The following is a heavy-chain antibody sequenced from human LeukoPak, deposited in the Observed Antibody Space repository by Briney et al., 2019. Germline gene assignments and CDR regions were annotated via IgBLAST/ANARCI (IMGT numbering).Heavy chain of an antibody. CDR1: GFTFSSYW. J-gene: IGHJ6*03. CDR3: ARDNVYFDWLLRSYYYYMDV. V-gene: IGHV3-7*01. CDR2: IKQDGSEK. Sequence: PGGSLRLSCAASGFTFSSYWMSWVRQAPGKGLEWVANIKQDGSEKYYVDSVKGRFTISRDNAKNSLYLQMNSLRAEDTAVYYCARDNVYFDWLLRSYYYYMDVWGKGTTVTVSS. D-gene: IGHD3-9*01.